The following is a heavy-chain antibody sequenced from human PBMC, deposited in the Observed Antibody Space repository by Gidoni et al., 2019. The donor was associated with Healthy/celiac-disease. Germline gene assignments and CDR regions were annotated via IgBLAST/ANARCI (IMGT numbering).Heavy chain of an antibody. J-gene: IGHJ5*02. CDR2: ISGSGGST. CDR1: GFPFSSYA. CDR3: AKDTTVTTVSWFDP. D-gene: IGHD4-17*01. Sequence: EVQLLESGGGLVQPGGSLRLYCAASGFPFSSYAMSWVRQAPGKGLEWVSAISGSGGSTYYADSVKGRFTISRDNSKNTLYLQMNSLRAEDTAVYYCAKDTTVTTVSWFDPWGQGTLVTVSS. V-gene: IGHV3-23*01.